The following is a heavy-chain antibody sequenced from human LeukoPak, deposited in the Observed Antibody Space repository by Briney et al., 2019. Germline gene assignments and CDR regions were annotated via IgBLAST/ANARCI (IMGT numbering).Heavy chain of an antibody. CDR1: GGSFSGYY. Sequence: PSETLSLTCAVYGGSFSGYYWSWIRQPPGKGLEWIGEINHSGSTNYNPSLKSRVTISVDTSKNQFSLKLSSVTAADTAVYYCARVGYCSGGSCGELDYWGQGTLVTVSS. CDR2: INHSGST. D-gene: IGHD2-15*01. CDR3: ARVGYCSGGSCGELDY. J-gene: IGHJ4*02. V-gene: IGHV4-34*01.